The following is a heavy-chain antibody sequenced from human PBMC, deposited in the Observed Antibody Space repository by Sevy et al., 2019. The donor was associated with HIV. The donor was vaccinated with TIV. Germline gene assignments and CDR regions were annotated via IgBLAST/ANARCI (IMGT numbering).Heavy chain of an antibody. CDR2: IYPGDSDT. CDR1: GYSFSDYW. CDR3: ARGARGTLPSYYYYTMDV. J-gene: IGHJ6*02. Sequence: GESLKISCKGSGYSFSDYWVGWVRQMPGKGLEWMGIIYPGDSDTTYSPAFQGQVTISADKSISTAYLQWSGLKASDTAIYYCARGARGTLPSYYYYTMDVWGQGTTVTVSS. V-gene: IGHV5-51*01. D-gene: IGHD1-1*01.